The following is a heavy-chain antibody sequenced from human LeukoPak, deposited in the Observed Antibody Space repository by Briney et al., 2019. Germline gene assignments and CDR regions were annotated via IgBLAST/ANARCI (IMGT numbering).Heavy chain of an antibody. Sequence: GGSLRLSCAASEFTFSSYVMSWVRQAPGKGLEWVSTLSGSGITTYYADSVKGRFTISRDNSKNTLYLQMNSLRAEDTAVYYCAKGIYSSGWSYFDYWGHGTLVTVSS. CDR1: EFTFSSYV. J-gene: IGHJ4*01. CDR2: LSGSGITT. D-gene: IGHD6-19*01. CDR3: AKGIYSSGWSYFDY. V-gene: IGHV3-23*01.